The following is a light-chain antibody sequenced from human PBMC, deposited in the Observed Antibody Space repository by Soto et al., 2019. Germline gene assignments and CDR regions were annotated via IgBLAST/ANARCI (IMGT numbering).Light chain of an antibody. CDR1: NSNIGSNY. CDR3: QSYDSGLSVYV. Sequence: QSVLTQPPSASGTPGQTVTISCSGSNSNIGSNYVYWYQQFPGTAPKLLIFANNNRPSGVPDRFSGSRSDTSASLAITGLQAEDEADYYCQSYDSGLSVYVFGTGTKVTVL. CDR2: ANN. V-gene: IGLV1-40*01. J-gene: IGLJ1*01.